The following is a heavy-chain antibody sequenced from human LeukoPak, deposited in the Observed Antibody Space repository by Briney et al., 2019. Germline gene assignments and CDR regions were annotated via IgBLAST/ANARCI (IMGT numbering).Heavy chain of an antibody. Sequence: SETLSLTCTVSGGSISSYYWSWIRQPPGKGLEWIGYIYDTGSTNYNPSLKSRVTISVDTSKNQFSLKLSSVTAADTAFYYCARGYSSGWKDAFQIWGQGTMVTVSS. V-gene: IGHV4-59*01. J-gene: IGHJ3*02. CDR2: IYDTGST. CDR3: ARGYSSGWKDAFQI. D-gene: IGHD6-19*01. CDR1: GGSISSYY.